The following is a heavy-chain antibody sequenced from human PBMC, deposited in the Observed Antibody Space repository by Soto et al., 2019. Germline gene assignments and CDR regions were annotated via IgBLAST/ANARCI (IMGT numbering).Heavy chain of an antibody. CDR3: ARGNYDFWSGYTYYFGY. CDR1: GYTFTSYG. V-gene: IGHV1-18*04. Sequence: ASVKVSCKASGYTFTSYGISWVRQAPGQGLEWMGWISAYNGNTNYAQKLQGRVTMTTDTSTSTAYMELRSLRSDDTAVYYCARGNYDFWSGYTYYFGYWGQGTLVTVSS. CDR2: ISAYNGNT. J-gene: IGHJ4*02. D-gene: IGHD3-3*01.